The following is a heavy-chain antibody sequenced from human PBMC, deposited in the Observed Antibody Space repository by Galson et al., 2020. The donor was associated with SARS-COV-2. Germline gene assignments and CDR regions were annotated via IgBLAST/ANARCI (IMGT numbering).Heavy chain of an antibody. CDR3: ARGDDYYVSNGIYYFDY. D-gene: IGHD3-22*01. CDR1: GGSISSYY. J-gene: IGHJ4*02. V-gene: IGHV4-59*01. CDR2: IYYTGST. Sequence: SQTLSLTCTVSGGSISSYYWSWIRQSPGKGLEWIGHIYYTGSTNYNPSLKSRVTISVDTSKKQFSLKLSSVTAADTAVYYCARGDDYYVSNGIYYFDYWGQGTLVTVSS.